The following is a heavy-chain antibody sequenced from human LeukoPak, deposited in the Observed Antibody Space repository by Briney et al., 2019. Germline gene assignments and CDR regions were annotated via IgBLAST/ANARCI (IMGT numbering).Heavy chain of an antibody. CDR1: GGSISSYY. CDR3: ARDQGVVVAASKGFDP. J-gene: IGHJ5*02. V-gene: IGHV4-59*01. Sequence: SETLSLTCTVSGGSISSYYWSWIRQPPGKGLEWIGYIYYSGSTNYNPSLKSRVTISVDTSKNQFSLKLSSVTAADTAVYYCARDQGVVVAASKGFDPWGQGTLVTVSS. CDR2: IYYSGST. D-gene: IGHD2-15*01.